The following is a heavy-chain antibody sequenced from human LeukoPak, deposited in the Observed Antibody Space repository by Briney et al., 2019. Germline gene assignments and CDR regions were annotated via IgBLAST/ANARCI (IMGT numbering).Heavy chain of an antibody. Sequence: PGGSLRLSCAASGFTFSSYAMHWVRQAPGKGLEWVAVISYDGSNKYYADSVKGRFTISRDNSKNTLYLKMNSLRAEDTAVYYCARGTGYSYGYEPDYWGQGTLVTVSS. V-gene: IGHV3-30-3*01. CDR2: ISYDGSNK. J-gene: IGHJ4*02. CDR3: ARGTGYSYGYEPDY. D-gene: IGHD5-18*01. CDR1: GFTFSSYA.